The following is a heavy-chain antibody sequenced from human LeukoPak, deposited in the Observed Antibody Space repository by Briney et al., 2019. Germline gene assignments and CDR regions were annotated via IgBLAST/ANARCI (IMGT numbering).Heavy chain of an antibody. V-gene: IGHV1-69*06. J-gene: IGHJ5*02. CDR1: GGTFSSYA. CDR2: IIPIFGTA. D-gene: IGHD3-10*01. Sequence: SVKVSCRASGGTFSSYAISWVRQAPGQGLEWMGGIIPIFGTANYAQKFQGRVTITADKSTSTAYMELSSLRSEDTAVYYCARVGTYYYGSGSYSGWFDPWGQGTLVTVSS. CDR3: ARVGTYYYGSGSYSGWFDP.